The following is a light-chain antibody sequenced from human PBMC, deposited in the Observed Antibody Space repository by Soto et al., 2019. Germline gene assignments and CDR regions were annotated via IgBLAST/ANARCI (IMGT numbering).Light chain of an antibody. V-gene: IGKV3-20*01. CDR1: QSISNAL. CDR2: GAS. Sequence: EIVLTQSPGTLSLSPGERAILSCRASQSISNALLAWYQVKPGQAPRLLIYGASSRATGIPDRFSGSGSGTDFTLTISRLEPEDSAVYCCQQYGTSPWMFGQGTKVEI. CDR3: QQYGTSPWM. J-gene: IGKJ1*01.